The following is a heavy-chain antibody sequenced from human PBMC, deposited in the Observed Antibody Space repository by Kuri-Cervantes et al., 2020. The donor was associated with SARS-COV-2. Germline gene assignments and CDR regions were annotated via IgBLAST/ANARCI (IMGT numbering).Heavy chain of an antibody. CDR3: ARSAEYQYYGMDV. Sequence: ASVKVSCKVSGYTLTELSMHWVRQAPGKGLEWMGGFDPEDGETIYAQKFQGRVTMTRDTSTSTLYMELSSLRSEDTTVYYCARSAEYQYYGMDVWGQGTTVTVSS. CDR1: GYTLTELS. D-gene: IGHD6-25*01. J-gene: IGHJ6*02. CDR2: FDPEDGET. V-gene: IGHV1-24*01.